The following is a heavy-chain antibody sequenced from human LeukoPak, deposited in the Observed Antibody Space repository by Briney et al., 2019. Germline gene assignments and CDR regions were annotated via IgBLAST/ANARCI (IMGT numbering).Heavy chain of an antibody. V-gene: IGHV3-74*01. D-gene: IGHD4-11*01. CDR3: ARGRAYTQAY. CDR1: GFTFSSYW. Sequence: EGSLRLSCAASGFTFSSYWMHWVRQAPGKGLVWVSHIKIDGSSATYADSVKGRFTISRDDAKNTLYLQMNSLRAEDTAVYYCARGRAYTQAYWGQGTLVTVSS. J-gene: IGHJ4*02. CDR2: IKIDGSSA.